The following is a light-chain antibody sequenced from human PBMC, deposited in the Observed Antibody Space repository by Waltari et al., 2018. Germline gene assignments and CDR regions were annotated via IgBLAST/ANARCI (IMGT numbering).Light chain of an antibody. V-gene: IGLV1-51*01. CDR2: ENK. CDR3: ATWDNSLTAAV. Sequence: QSVLTQPPSLSAAPGEKVTISCPGSSSNIGNNYVSWYQHFPGTAPKLLIYENKKRPSGIPDRFSVARPGTSATLGITGLQTGDEADYYCATWDNSLTAAVFGGGSKLTVL. J-gene: IGLJ2*01. CDR1: SSNIGNNY.